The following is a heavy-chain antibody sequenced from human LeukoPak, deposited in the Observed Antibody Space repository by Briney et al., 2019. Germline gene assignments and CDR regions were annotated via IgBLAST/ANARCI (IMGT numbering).Heavy chain of an antibody. V-gene: IGHV3-7*01. Sequence: PGGSLRLSCAASGFTFSSYWMSWVRQAPGKGLEWVANIKQDGSEKHYVDSVKGRFTISRDNAKNSLYLQLNSLRVEDTAVYYCARGGPYDSHPSNFDYWGQGTLVTVSS. CDR1: GFTFSSYW. J-gene: IGHJ4*02. CDR3: ARGGPYDSHPSNFDY. CDR2: IKQDGSEK. D-gene: IGHD5-12*01.